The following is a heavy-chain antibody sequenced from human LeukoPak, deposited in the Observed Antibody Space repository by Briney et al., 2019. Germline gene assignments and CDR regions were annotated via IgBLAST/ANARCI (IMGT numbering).Heavy chain of an antibody. Sequence: ASVKVSCKASGYTFSNYDISWVRQAPGLGLEWMGWTSYNSNTNYAQKFQDRVTITTDTSTTTAYMELRSLESDDTAVYYCARHSGSGWQALGYWGQGTLVTVSS. V-gene: IGHV1-18*04. J-gene: IGHJ4*02. CDR3: ARHSGSGWQALGY. CDR1: GYTFSNYD. D-gene: IGHD6-19*01. CDR2: TSYNSNT.